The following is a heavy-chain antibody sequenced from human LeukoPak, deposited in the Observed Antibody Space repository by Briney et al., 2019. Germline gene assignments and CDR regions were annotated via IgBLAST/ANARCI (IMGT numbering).Heavy chain of an antibody. CDR1: GFTFSNYW. CDR3: ARDHLSSGSSPDYYYYYYMDV. D-gene: IGHD6-19*01. Sequence: PGGSLRLSCAASGFTFSNYWMHWVRQAPGKGLVWVSRINSDGINTSYADSVKGRFTISRDNAKNTLYLQMNSLRAEDTAVYYCARDHLSSGSSPDYYYYYYMDVWGKGTTVTISS. CDR2: INSDGINT. V-gene: IGHV3-74*01. J-gene: IGHJ6*03.